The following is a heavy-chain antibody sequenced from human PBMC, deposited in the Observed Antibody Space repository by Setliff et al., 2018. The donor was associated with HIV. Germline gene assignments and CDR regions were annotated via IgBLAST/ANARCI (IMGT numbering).Heavy chain of an antibody. CDR2: INQERTT. CDR1: GGSISSIPHY. J-gene: IGHJ2*01. CDR3: ARVRFNFDNVRCFDL. Sequence: KTSETLSLTCTVSGGSISSIPHYWGWIRQTPGKGLEWIAEINQERTTFYNPSLKSRVTMSLDTSRNEVSLRLNSVTAADTATYFCARVRFNFDNVRCFDLWGPGTLVTVSS. D-gene: IGHD1-20*01. V-gene: IGHV4-39*07.